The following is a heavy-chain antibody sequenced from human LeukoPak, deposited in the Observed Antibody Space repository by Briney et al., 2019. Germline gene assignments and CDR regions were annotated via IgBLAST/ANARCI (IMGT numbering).Heavy chain of an antibody. CDR1: GFTFSSYA. CDR3: AREYYDILTGYHDAFDI. D-gene: IGHD3-9*01. CDR2: ISYDGSNK. V-gene: IGHV3-30*04. J-gene: IGHJ3*02. Sequence: GGSLRLSCAASGFTFSSYAMHWVRQAPGKGLEWEAVISYDGSNKYYADSVKGRFTISRDNSKNTLYLQMNSLRAEDTAVYYCAREYYDILTGYHDAFDIWGQGTMVTVSS.